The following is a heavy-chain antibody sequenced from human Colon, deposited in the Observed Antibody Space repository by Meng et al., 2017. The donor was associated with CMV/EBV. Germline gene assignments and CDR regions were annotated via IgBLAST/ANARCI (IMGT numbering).Heavy chain of an antibody. CDR2: IRHDGNTQ. V-gene: IGHV3-30*02. D-gene: IGHD1-1*01. Sequence: GESLKISCAASGFTFSSHGMHWVRQAPGRGLEWMAYIRHDGNTQYYADSLKGRFTVSRDNSKNTVYLQMDSLRVDDTAVYYCAKEGVEIEPFFDFWGQGTLVTVSS. CDR1: GFTFSSHG. CDR3: AKEGVEIEPFFDF. J-gene: IGHJ4*02.